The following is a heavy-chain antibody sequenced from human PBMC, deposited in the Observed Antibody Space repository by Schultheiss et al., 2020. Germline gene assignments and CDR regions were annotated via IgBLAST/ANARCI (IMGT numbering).Heavy chain of an antibody. Sequence: SVKVSCKASGFTFTSSAVQWVRQARGQRLEWIGWIVVGSGNTNYAQKFQERVTITRDMSTSTAYMELSSLRSEDTAVYYCAADSRGSYGLLVYFYYAMDVWAQGTTVTVSS. CDR1: GFTFTSSA. CDR3: AADSRGSYGLLVYFYYAMDV. J-gene: IGHJ6*02. D-gene: IGHD5-18*01. CDR2: IVVGSGNT. V-gene: IGHV1-58*01.